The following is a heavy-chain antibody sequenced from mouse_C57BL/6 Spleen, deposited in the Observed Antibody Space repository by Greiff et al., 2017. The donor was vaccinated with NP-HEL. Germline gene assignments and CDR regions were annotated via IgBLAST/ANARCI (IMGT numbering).Heavy chain of an antibody. J-gene: IGHJ4*01. V-gene: IGHV1-82*01. CDR2: IYPGDGDT. Sequence: QVHVKQSGPELVKPGASVKISCKASGYAFSSSWMNWVKQRPGKGLEWIGRIYPGDGDTNYNGKFKGEATLTADKSSSTAYMQLSSLTSEDSAVYFCARSNYGSSYDAMDYWGQGTSVTVSS. CDR3: ARSNYGSSYDAMDY. CDR1: GYAFSSSW. D-gene: IGHD1-1*01.